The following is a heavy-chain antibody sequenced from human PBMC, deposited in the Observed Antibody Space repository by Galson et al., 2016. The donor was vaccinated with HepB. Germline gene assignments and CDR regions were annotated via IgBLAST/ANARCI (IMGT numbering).Heavy chain of an antibody. D-gene: IGHD3-22*01. V-gene: IGHV2-5*02. CDR1: GFSLSSTGVG. J-gene: IGHJ4*02. Sequence: PALVKPTQTLTLTCTFSGFSLSSTGVGVAWIRQPPGRALEWLAIIYWDDDKRYSPSLKSRLTITKDTSNNQVVLTMINMDPVDTATYHCAHMTRGSNGYYCDYWGRGTRVTVSS. CDR3: AHMTRGSNGYYCDY. CDR2: IYWDDDK.